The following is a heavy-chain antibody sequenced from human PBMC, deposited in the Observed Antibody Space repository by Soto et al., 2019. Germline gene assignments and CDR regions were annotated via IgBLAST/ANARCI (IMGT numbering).Heavy chain of an antibody. CDR3: ARDTIWFEDGDPLYFDY. V-gene: IGHV3-7*05. CDR2: IKQDGSEK. Sequence: GGSLRLSCAASGFTFSSYWMSWVRQAPGKGLEWVANIKQDGSEKYYVDSVKGRFTISRDNAKNSLYLQMNSLRAEDTAVYYCARDTIWFEDGDPLYFDYWGQGTLVTVSS. CDR1: GFTFSSYW. D-gene: IGHD4-17*01. J-gene: IGHJ4*02.